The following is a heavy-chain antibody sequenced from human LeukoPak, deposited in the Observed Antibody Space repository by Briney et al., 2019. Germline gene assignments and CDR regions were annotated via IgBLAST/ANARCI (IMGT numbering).Heavy chain of an antibody. CDR3: AKLRGAAASSDWFDP. CDR2: IYYTGST. V-gene: IGHV4-61*01. Sequence: SETLSLTCTVSGGSVSSGSHFWSWIRQPPGKGLEWIGYIYYTGSTNYNPSLKSRLTISIDTSKNQFSLKLTSVTTADTAVYYCAKLRGAAASSDWFDPWGQGTLVTVSS. D-gene: IGHD6-13*01. CDR1: GGSVSSGSHF. J-gene: IGHJ5*02.